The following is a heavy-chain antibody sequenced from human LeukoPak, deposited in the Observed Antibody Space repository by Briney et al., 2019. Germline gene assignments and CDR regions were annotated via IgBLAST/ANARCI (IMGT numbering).Heavy chain of an antibody. J-gene: IGHJ4*02. CDR3: ARRDYWFDY. CDR1: GGSISSYY. V-gene: IGHV4-59*01. D-gene: IGHD2-8*02. CDR2: IYYSGST. Sequence: SETLSLTCTVSGGSISSYYWSWIRQPPGKGLEWIGYIYYSGSTNYNPSLKSRVTISVDTSKNQFSLKLSSATAADTAVYYCARRDYWFDYWGQGTLVTVSS.